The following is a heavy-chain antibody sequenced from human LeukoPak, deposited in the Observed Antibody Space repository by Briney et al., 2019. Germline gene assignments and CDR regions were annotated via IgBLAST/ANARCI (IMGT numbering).Heavy chain of an antibody. CDR3: ATQELWSYYFDY. J-gene: IGHJ4*02. V-gene: IGHV4-4*02. Sequence: SGTLSLTCAVSGGSISSSNWWSWVRQPPGKGLEWIGEIYHSGSTNYNPCLKSRVTISVDKSKNQFSLKLSSVTAADTAVYYCATQELWSYYFDYWGQGTLVTVSS. CDR2: IYHSGST. CDR1: GGSISSSNW. D-gene: IGHD5-18*01.